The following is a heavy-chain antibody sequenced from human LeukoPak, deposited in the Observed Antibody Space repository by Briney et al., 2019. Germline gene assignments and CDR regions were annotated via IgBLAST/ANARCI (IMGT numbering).Heavy chain of an antibody. Sequence: GGSLRLSCAASGFTFSSYNMNWVRQAPGKGLEWVSSITSSSNYIYYADSVKGRFTISRDNAKNSLYLQMNSLRAEDTTVYYCARDCWDYGSGNYCGIDYWGPGTLVTVSS. D-gene: IGHD3-10*01. J-gene: IGHJ4*02. V-gene: IGHV3-21*03. CDR2: ITSSSNYI. CDR3: ARDCWDYGSGNYCGIDY. CDR1: GFTFSSYN.